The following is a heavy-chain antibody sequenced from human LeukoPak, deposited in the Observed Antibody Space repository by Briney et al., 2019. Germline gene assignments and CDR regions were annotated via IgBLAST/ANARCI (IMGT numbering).Heavy chain of an antibody. V-gene: IGHV1-18*01. D-gene: IGHD4-11*01. CDR2: ISAYNGNT. J-gene: IGHJ6*03. Sequence: ASVKVSCKASGYTFTSYGISWVRQAPGQGLEWMGWISAYNGNTNYAQKPQGRVTMTTDTSTSTAYMELRSLRSDDTAVYYCARVRYPLQKPYYYYYMDVWGKGTTVTVSS. CDR3: ARVRYPLQKPYYYYYMDV. CDR1: GYTFTSYG.